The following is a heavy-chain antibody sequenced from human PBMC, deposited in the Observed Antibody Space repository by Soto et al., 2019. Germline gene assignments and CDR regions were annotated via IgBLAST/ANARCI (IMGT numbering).Heavy chain of an antibody. Sequence: QVQLQESGPGLVKPSQTLSLTCTVSGGSISSGDYYWSWIRQPPGKGLEWLGYIYYSGSTYYNPYHKSRVTISVDASKNQFSLKLSSVTAADTAVYYCARARSGHGTLYYYYGMDVWGQGTTVTVSS. CDR2: IYYSGST. V-gene: IGHV4-30-4*01. J-gene: IGHJ6*02. D-gene: IGHD1-26*01. CDR3: ARARSGHGTLYYYYGMDV. CDR1: GGSISSGDYY.